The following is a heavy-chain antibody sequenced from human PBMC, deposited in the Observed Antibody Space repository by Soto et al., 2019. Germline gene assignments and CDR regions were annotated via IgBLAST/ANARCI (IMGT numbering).Heavy chain of an antibody. D-gene: IGHD1-20*01. CDR2: ISGSGGST. Sequence: EVQLLESGGGLVQPGGSLRLSCAASGFTFNSYAMSWVRQAPGKGLEWVSTISGSGGSTYYADSVKGRFTISRDNFKNTLYVQMNSLRGEDTAICYCAKGGIYDWNRVLSDWGQGTLVTVSS. J-gene: IGHJ4*02. CDR3: AKGGIYDWNRVLSD. V-gene: IGHV3-23*01. CDR1: GFTFNSYA.